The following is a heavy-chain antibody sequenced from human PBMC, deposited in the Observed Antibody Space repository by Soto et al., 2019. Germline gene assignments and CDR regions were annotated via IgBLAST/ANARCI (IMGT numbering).Heavy chain of an antibody. CDR1: GFSFRNYD. V-gene: IGHV3-13*01. J-gene: IGHJ4*02. CDR3: ASHDGIQLWWGFDY. Sequence: EVQLVESGGGLVQPGGSLRLSCAASGFSFRNYDMHWVRQATGKGLEWVSAIGTAGDTYYPDSVKGRFTISRENAKNSLYLQMNSLRAGDTAVYYCASHDGIQLWWGFDYWGQGTLVTVSS. D-gene: IGHD5-18*01. CDR2: IGTAGDT.